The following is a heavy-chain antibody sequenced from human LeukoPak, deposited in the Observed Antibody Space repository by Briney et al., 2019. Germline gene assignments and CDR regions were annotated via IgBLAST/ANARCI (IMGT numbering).Heavy chain of an antibody. CDR3: AASTYGSGAYVGFDS. J-gene: IGHJ4*02. CDR1: GYTFTNYW. D-gene: IGHD3-10*01. Sequence: GESLKISCKCSGYTFTNYWIGWVRQMPGKGLEWMGIMYPGDSDTRYSPSFQGQVTISADKSVSTTYLQWSSLKASDTAMYYCAASTYGSGAYVGFDSWGQGTLVSVSS. V-gene: IGHV5-51*01. CDR2: MYPGDSDT.